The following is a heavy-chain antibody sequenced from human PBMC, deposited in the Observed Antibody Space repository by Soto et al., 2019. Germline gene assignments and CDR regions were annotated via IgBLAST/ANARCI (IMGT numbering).Heavy chain of an antibody. CDR2: IKQDGSEK. D-gene: IGHD2-15*01. CDR3: ARVRGGSCYDY. Sequence: EVQLVESGGGLVQPGGSLRLSCAASGFTFSSYWMSWVRQAPGKGLEWVANIKQDGSEKYYVDSVKGRFTISRDNAKNSLYLQMNSLRAEDTAVYFCARVRGGSCYDYWGQGTLVTVSS. CDR1: GFTFSSYW. V-gene: IGHV3-7*05. J-gene: IGHJ4*02.